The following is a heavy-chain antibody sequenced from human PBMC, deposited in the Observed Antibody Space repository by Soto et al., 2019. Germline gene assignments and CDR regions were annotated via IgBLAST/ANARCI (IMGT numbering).Heavy chain of an antibody. V-gene: IGHV3-74*01. CDR3: AREGLYDAFDI. CDR1: GFTFSSYW. Sequence: GGSLRLSCAASGFTFSSYWMHWVRQAPGKGLVWVSRINSDGSSTSYADSVKGRFTISRDNAKNTLYLQMNSLRAEDTAVYYCAREGLYDAFDIWGQGTMVTVSS. D-gene: IGHD3-16*02. CDR2: INSDGSST. J-gene: IGHJ3*02.